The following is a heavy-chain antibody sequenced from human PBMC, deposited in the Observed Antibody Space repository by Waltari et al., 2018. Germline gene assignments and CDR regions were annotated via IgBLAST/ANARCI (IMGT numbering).Heavy chain of an antibody. J-gene: IGHJ3*02. V-gene: IGHV3-74*01. Sequence: EVQLVESGGGLVQPGGSLRRSCAASGFTLSGYWMQCVRQAPGKGLVLVSDFSLDGYGQNYADSVKGRFTVSVDNAKHTLYLEMNSLGAEDTAIYYCTRDNGGGWYGHAFDIWGQGTMVTVSS. CDR3: TRDNGGGWYGHAFDI. CDR2: FSLDGYGQ. CDR1: GFTLSGYW. D-gene: IGHD6-19*01.